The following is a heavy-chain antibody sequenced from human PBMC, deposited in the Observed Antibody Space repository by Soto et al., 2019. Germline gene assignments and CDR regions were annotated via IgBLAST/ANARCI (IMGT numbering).Heavy chain of an antibody. CDR2: IDWDDDK. J-gene: IGHJ6*02. D-gene: IGHD3-9*01. CDR1: GFSLSTGGMC. CDR3: AHRPAYYDILTGYYTPHGMDV. Sequence: SGPTLVNPTQTLTLTCTFSGFSLSTGGMCGSGIRQPPGKALELLALIDWDDDKRYSTSLKSRLTITKDTSKNQVVLTMTNMDPVDTATYYCAHRPAYYDILTGYYTPHGMDVWGQGTTVTSP. V-gene: IGHV2-5*08.